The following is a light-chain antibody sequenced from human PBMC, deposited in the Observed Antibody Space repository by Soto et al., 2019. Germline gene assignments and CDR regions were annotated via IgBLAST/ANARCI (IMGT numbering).Light chain of an antibody. CDR2: GTS. CDR3: QQYNNWAPWT. V-gene: IGKV3-15*01. J-gene: IGKJ1*01. CDR1: QSVSSN. Sequence: EIVMTQSPATLSVSPGERATLSCRASQSVSSNLAWYQQKPGQAPRLLIYGTSSRATGIPARFNGSGSGTEFTLTISSLQSEDFAVYYCQQYNNWAPWTFGQGTKVEIK.